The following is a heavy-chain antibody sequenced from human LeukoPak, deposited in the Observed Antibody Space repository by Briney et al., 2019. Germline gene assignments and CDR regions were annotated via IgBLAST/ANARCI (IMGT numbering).Heavy chain of an antibody. Sequence: SVKVSCKASGYTFNTHGLSWVRQAPGQGLEWMGGIIPFFGTANYAQKFQGRVTITADKSTSTAYMELSSLRSEDTAVYYCARSYYYDSSGYSEYSNWFDPWGQGTLVTVSS. CDR2: IIPFFGTA. J-gene: IGHJ5*02. D-gene: IGHD3-22*01. V-gene: IGHV1-69*06. CDR1: GYTFNTHG. CDR3: ARSYYYDSSGYSEYSNWFDP.